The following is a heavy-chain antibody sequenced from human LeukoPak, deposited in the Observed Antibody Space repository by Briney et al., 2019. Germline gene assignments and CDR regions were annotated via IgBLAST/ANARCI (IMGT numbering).Heavy chain of an antibody. CDR1: GGSFSGYY. CDR2: INHSEST. Sequence: SETLSLTCAVYGGSFSGYYWSWIRQPPGKGLEWIVEINHSESTNYNPSLKSRVTISVDTSKNQFSLKLSSVTAADTAVYYCARGQRGGSYYLDRRFQPFDYWGQGTLVTVSS. J-gene: IGHJ4*02. CDR3: ARGQRGGSYYLDRRFQPFDY. D-gene: IGHD1-26*01. V-gene: IGHV4-34*01.